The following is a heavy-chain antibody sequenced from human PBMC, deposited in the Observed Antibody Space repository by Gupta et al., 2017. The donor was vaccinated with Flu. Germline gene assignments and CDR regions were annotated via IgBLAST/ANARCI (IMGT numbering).Heavy chain of an antibody. CDR3: AKSFRWLQLLSVGLDY. J-gene: IGHJ4*02. D-gene: IGHD5-12*01. Sequence: QVQLVESGGGVVQPGRSLRLSCAASGFTFSSYGMHWVRQAPGKGLEWVAVISYDGSKKYYADSVKGRFTISIDNSKNTLYLQMKSLRAEDTAVYYGAKSFRWLQLLSVGLDYWGQGTLV. CDR1: GFTFSSYG. CDR2: ISYDGSKK. V-gene: IGHV3-30*18.